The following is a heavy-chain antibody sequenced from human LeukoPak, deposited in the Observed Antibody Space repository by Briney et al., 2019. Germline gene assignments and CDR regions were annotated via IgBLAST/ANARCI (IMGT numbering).Heavy chain of an antibody. D-gene: IGHD5-18*01. CDR2: INHSGST. CDR1: GGSFSGYY. J-gene: IGHJ3*02. V-gene: IGHV4-34*01. CDR3: ARAKYRYSYGTSAFDI. Sequence: SETLSLTCAIYGGSFSGYYWSWIRQPPGKGLEWIGEINHSGSTNYNPSLKSRVTISVDTSKNQFSLKLSSVTAADTAVYYCARAKYRYSYGTSAFDIWGQGTIVTVSS.